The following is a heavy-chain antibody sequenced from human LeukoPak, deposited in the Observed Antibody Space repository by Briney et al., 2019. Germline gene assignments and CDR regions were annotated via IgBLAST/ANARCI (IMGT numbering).Heavy chain of an antibody. CDR3: ARTEYYDFWSGLSWFDP. J-gene: IGHJ5*02. D-gene: IGHD3-3*01. Sequence: SVKVSCKASGGTFSSYAISWVRQAPGQGLEWMGGIIPIFGTANYAQKFQGRVTITADESTSTAYMELSSLRSEDTAAYYCARTEYYDFWSGLSWFDPWGQGTLVTVSS. CDR2: IIPIFGTA. V-gene: IGHV1-69*01. CDR1: GGTFSSYA.